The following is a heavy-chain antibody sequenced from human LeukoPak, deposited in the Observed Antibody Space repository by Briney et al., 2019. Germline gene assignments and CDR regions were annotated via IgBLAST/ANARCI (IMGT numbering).Heavy chain of an antibody. J-gene: IGHJ5*02. D-gene: IGHD3-22*01. CDR3: ARDLATYYYDSSGYYPYNWFDP. CDR1: GYTFTGYY. V-gene: IGHV1-2*02. CDR2: INPNSGGT. Sequence: ASVKVSCKASGYTFTGYYMHWVRQAPGQGLEWMGWINPNSGGTNYAQKFQGRVTMTRDTSISTAYMELSRLRSDDTAVYYCARDLATYYYDSSGYYPYNWFDPWGQGTLVTVFS.